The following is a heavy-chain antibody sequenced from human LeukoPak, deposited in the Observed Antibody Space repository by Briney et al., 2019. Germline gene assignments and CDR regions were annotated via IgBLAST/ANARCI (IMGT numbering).Heavy chain of an antibody. Sequence: GESLKISCKGSGYSFTRHWIGWVRQMPGKGLEWMGIIYPGDSDTRYSPSFQGQVTISADKSISTAYLQWSSLKASDTAMYYCARSSYYYDSSGYIFDYWGQGTLVTVSS. V-gene: IGHV5-51*01. J-gene: IGHJ4*02. CDR1: GYSFTRHW. CDR2: IYPGDSDT. D-gene: IGHD3-22*01. CDR3: ARSSYYYDSSGYIFDY.